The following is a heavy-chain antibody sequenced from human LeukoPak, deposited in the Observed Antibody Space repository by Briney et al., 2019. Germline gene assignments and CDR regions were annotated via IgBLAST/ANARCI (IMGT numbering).Heavy chain of an antibody. J-gene: IGHJ5*02. CDR1: GGSISSSSYY. CDR3: ARATSGEQGPVWFDP. V-gene: IGHV4-61*05. D-gene: IGHD4-17*01. Sequence: PSETLSLTCTVSGGSISSSSYYWGWIRQPPGKGLEWIRYIYYSGSTNYNPSLKSRVTISVDTSKNQFSLELSSVTAADTAVYYCARATSGEQGPVWFDPWGQGTLVTVSS. CDR2: IYYSGST.